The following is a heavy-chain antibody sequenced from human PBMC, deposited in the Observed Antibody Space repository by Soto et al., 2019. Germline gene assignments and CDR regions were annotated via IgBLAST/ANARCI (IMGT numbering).Heavy chain of an antibody. J-gene: IGHJ6*03. CDR3: AKGAVAGPYYHYYMDV. V-gene: IGHV3-23*01. CDR1: GFTFSSYA. CDR2: ISGSGGST. Sequence: GGSLRLSCAASGFTFSSYAMSWVRQAPGKGLEWVSAISGSGGSTYYADSVKGRFTISRDNSKNTLYLQMNSLRAEDTAVYYCAKGAVAGPYYHYYMDVWGKGTTVTVSS. D-gene: IGHD6-19*01.